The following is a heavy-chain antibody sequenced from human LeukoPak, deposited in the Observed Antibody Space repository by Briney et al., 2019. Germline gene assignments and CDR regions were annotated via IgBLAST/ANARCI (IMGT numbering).Heavy chain of an antibody. CDR3: TTGGSLAVAPHQYYFDY. CDR2: ISAYNGNT. Sequence: ASVKVSCKASGYTFTSYGISWVRQAPGQGLEWMGWISAYNGNTNYAQKLQGRVTMTTDTSTSTAYMELSSLRSEDTAVYYCTTGGSLAVAPHQYYFDYWGQGTLVTVSS. D-gene: IGHD6-19*01. J-gene: IGHJ4*02. CDR1: GYTFTSYG. V-gene: IGHV1-18*01.